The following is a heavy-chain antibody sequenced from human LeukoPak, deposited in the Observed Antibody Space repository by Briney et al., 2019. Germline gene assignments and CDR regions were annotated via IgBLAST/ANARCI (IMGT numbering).Heavy chain of an antibody. CDR3: ARHLQWLVREAFDL. CDR2: IYSGST. CDR1: STSISGYY. V-gene: IGHV4-59*08. D-gene: IGHD6-19*01. J-gene: IGHJ3*01. Sequence: SETLSLTCTVSSTSISGYYWSWIRQPPGKGLEWIGYIYSGSTNYNPSLTGRVTILVDTSANQFSLKVSSVTAADTAVYYCARHLQWLVREAFDLWGQGTMVTVSS.